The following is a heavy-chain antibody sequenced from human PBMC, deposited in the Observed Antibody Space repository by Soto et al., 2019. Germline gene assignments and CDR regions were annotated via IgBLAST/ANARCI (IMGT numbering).Heavy chain of an antibody. CDR1: GFTLDDYA. CDR2: ISWNSGSI. CDR3: AKGAYCSSTSCYGYYYMDV. Sequence: GGSLRLSCAASGFTLDDYAMHWVRQAPGKGLEWVSGISWNSGSIGYADSVKGRFTISRDNAKNSLYLQMNSLRAEDTALYYCAKGAYCSSTSCYGYYYMDVWGKGTTVTVSS. J-gene: IGHJ6*03. V-gene: IGHV3-9*01. D-gene: IGHD2-2*01.